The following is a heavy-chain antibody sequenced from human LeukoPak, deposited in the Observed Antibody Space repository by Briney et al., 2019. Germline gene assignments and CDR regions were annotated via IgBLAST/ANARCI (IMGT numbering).Heavy chain of an antibody. CDR3: AGGSINWGTFYYYFDS. D-gene: IGHD7-27*01. CDR2: MYDSGYT. Sequence: SETLSLTCTVSGDSMSNYYWTWIRQPPGKGLEWIGYMYDSGYTSYSPSLKSRLTMSLDTSKNRFSLKLRSVTAADTAMYFCAGGSINWGTFYYYFDSWGHGTLVTVSS. V-gene: IGHV4-59*01. J-gene: IGHJ4*01. CDR1: GDSMSNYY.